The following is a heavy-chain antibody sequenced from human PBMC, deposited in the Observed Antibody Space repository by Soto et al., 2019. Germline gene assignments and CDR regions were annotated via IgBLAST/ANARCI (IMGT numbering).Heavy chain of an antibody. D-gene: IGHD6-19*01. CDR2: ISAYNGNT. Sequence: GASVKVSCKASGYTFTSYGISWVRQAPGQGLEWMGWISAYNGNTNYAQKLQGRVTMTTDTSTSTAYMELRSLRSDDTAVYYCARVVAVAGTPYNWFDPWGQGTLVTVSS. CDR1: GYTFTSYG. J-gene: IGHJ5*02. CDR3: ARVVAVAGTPYNWFDP. V-gene: IGHV1-18*01.